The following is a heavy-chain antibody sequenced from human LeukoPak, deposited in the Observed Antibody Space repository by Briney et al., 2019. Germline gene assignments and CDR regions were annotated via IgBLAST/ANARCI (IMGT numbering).Heavy chain of an antibody. V-gene: IGHV3-7*01. CDR3: ARGRRGNYEY. D-gene: IGHD1-7*01. Sequence: PGGSLRLSCAASGFTFSSYWMSWVRQAPGKGLEWVADIKQDGSEKYYVDSVKGRFTISRDNAKNSLYLQMNSLRVGDTAVYYCARGRRGNYEYWGQGTLVTVSS. J-gene: IGHJ4*02. CDR1: GFTFSSYW. CDR2: IKQDGSEK.